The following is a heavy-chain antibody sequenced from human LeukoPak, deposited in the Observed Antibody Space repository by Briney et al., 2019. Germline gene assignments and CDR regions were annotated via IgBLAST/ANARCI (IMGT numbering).Heavy chain of an antibody. CDR2: IGSSGSAI. D-gene: IGHD5-24*01. V-gene: IGHV3-48*03. Sequence: PGGSLRLSCAVSGFAFSSYDMNWVRQAPGKGLEWVSYIGSSGSAIYYADSAKGRFTISRDNSENTLYLQMKSLRAEDTAVYYCARGDGYNFFDYWGQGTLVTVSS. J-gene: IGHJ4*02. CDR1: GFAFSSYD. CDR3: ARGDGYNFFDY.